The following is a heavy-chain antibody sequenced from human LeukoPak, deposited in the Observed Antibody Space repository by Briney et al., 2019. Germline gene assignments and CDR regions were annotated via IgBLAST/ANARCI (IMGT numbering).Heavy chain of an antibody. J-gene: IGHJ6*03. D-gene: IGHD2-21*02. CDR1: RFTFSSYA. CDR2: ISGSGSNT. CDR3: AKSKGVTKTYYMDV. V-gene: IGHV3-23*01. Sequence: RSGGSLRLSCAASRFTFSSYAMSWVRQAPGKGLEWVSDISGSGSNTYYADSVKGRFTISRDTSKNTLYLQMNSLRVEDTAVYYCAKSKGVTKTYYMDVWGKGTTVTVSS.